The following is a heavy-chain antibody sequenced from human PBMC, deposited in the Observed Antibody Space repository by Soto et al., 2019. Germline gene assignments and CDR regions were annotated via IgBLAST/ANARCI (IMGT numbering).Heavy chain of an antibody. J-gene: IGHJ4*02. V-gene: IGHV3-21*04. Sequence: GGSLRLSCAASGFTFSSYDMNWVRQAPGKGLEWVTGFSGGSGAIFYADSVRGRFTISRDSSTAYLQMNNLRPEDTAVYFCARWNGLGDSWGQGSLVTVSS. CDR3: ARWNGLGDS. CDR1: GFTFSSYD. D-gene: IGHD1-1*01. CDR2: FSGGSGAI.